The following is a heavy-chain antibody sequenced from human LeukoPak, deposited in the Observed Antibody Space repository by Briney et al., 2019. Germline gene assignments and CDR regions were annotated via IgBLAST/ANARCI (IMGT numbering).Heavy chain of an antibody. D-gene: IGHD2/OR15-2a*01. V-gene: IGHV3-23*01. CDR1: GFTFSGYA. J-gene: IGHJ4*02. CDR2: ITGSGATT. CDR3: AKDVRVGASHFDY. Sequence: GGSLRLSCAASGFTFSGYAMSWVRQAPGKGLEWVSLITGSGATTYYADSVKGRFTFSRDNSKNTLYLQMNGLRAEDTAVYYCAKDVRVGASHFDYWGQGTLVTVSS.